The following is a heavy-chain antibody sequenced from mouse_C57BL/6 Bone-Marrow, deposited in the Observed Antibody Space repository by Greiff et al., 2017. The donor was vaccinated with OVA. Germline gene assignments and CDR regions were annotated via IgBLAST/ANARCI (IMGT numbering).Heavy chain of an antibody. CDR3: ARWGYGSSYPFAY. V-gene: IGHV1-55*01. D-gene: IGHD1-1*01. Sequence: VQLQQPGAELVKPGASVKMSCKASGYTFTSYWITWVKQRPGKGLEWIGDIYPGSGSTNYNEKFKSKATLTVDTSSSTAYMQLSSLTSEDSAVYYCARWGYGSSYPFAYWGQGTLVTVSA. CDR2: IYPGSGST. CDR1: GYTFTSYW. J-gene: IGHJ3*01.